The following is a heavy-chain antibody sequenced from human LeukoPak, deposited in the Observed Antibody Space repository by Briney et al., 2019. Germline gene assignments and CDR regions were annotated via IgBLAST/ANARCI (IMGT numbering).Heavy chain of an antibody. CDR2: IYYRGST. D-gene: IGHD2-2*01. J-gene: IGHJ6*03. V-gene: IGHV4-39*07. CDR3: ARLILDNGDIVVVPAAMSGPRGEYYYYYMDV. CDR1: GGSISSSSYY. Sequence: SETLSLTCTVSGGSISSSSYYWGWIRPPPGKGLEWIGSIYYRGSTYYNPSLKSRVTISVDTSKNQFSLKLSSVTAADTAVYYCARLILDNGDIVVVPAAMSGPRGEYYYYYMDVWGKGTTVTISS.